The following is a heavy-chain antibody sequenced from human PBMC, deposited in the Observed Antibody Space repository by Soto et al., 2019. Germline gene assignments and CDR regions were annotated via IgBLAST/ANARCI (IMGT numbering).Heavy chain of an antibody. J-gene: IGHJ4*02. D-gene: IGHD2-21*01. Sequence: ASVKVYCKSSGYSITMDALHWVRQAPGQRLEWMGWFNAGNGNTKYSQRFQGRVTITGDTSASTAYMELGSLRSEDTAVYYCTRGGDAYKNGHWGQGTLVTVPQ. V-gene: IGHV1-3*01. CDR1: GYSITMDA. CDR2: FNAGNGNT. CDR3: TRGGDAYKNGH.